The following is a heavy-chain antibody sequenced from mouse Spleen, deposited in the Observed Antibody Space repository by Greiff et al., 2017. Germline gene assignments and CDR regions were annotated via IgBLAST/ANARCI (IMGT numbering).Heavy chain of an antibody. CDR3: ANHYYGSSYYFDY. CDR2: IYPGDGDT. D-gene: IGHD1-1*01. CDR1: GYAFSSYW. V-gene: IGHV1-80*01. Sequence: QVQLQQSGAELVKPGASVKISCKASGYAFSSYWMNWVKQRPGKGLEWIGQIYPGDGDTNYNGKFKGKATLTADKSSSTAYMQLSSLTSEDSAVYFCANHYYGSSYYFDYWGQGTTLTVSS. J-gene: IGHJ2*01.